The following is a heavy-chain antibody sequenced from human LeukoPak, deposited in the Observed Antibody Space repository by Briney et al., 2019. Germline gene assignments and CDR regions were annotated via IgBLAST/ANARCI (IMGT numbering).Heavy chain of an antibody. V-gene: IGHV1-8*01. CDR3: ARGSLTSPGIAAAGTTYYYYYYYMDV. Sequence: ASVKVSCKASGYTFTSYDINWVRQATGQGLEWMGWMNPNSGNTGYAQKFQGRVTMTRNTSISTAYMELSSLRSEDTAVYYCARGSLTSPGIAAAGTTYYYYYYYMDVWGKGTTVTVSS. CDR2: MNPNSGNT. CDR1: GYTFTSYD. J-gene: IGHJ6*03. D-gene: IGHD6-13*01.